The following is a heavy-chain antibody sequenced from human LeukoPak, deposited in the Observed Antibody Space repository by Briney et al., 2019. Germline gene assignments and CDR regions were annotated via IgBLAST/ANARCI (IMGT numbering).Heavy chain of an antibody. V-gene: IGHV3-48*03. J-gene: IGHJ5*02. Sequence: GSLRLSCAASGFTFSSYEMNWVRQAPGKGLEWVSYISSSGSTIYYADSVKGRFTISRDNAKNSLYLQMNSLRAEDTAVYYCARAAVSTSTPRYNWFDPWGQGTLVTVSS. CDR3: ARAAVSTSTPRYNWFDP. D-gene: IGHD2-2*01. CDR2: ISSSGSTI. CDR1: GFTFSSYE.